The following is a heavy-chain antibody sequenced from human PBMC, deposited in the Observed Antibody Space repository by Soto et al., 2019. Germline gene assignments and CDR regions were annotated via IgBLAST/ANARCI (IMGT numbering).Heavy chain of an antibody. D-gene: IGHD3-22*01. J-gene: IGHJ5*02. V-gene: IGHV4-4*07. CDR2: IYTGGSI. CDR1: GGSLINYY. CDR3: ARDLDSSGFSPDWFDP. Sequence: SETLSLTCTVSGGSLINYYWNWIRHPTGKGLEWIGRIYTGGSINYNPSLTSRVTMSVDTSKQQFSLKLTAVTAADTAVYYCARDLDSSGFSPDWFDPWGQGTLVTVSS.